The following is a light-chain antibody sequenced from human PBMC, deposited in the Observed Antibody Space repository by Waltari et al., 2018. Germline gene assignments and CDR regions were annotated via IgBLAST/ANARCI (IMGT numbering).Light chain of an antibody. J-gene: IGKJ3*01. CDR3: QQYGDYSFT. V-gene: IGKV1-5*03. Sequence: DTQMTQSPSTLSASVGDRVTITCRATENINRWLAWYQQKPGKAPKLLIYKASTLESGGPSRFSGSGSVTEFTLTISSLHPDDFATYYCQQYGDYSFTFGPGTKVDIK. CDR1: ENINRW. CDR2: KAS.